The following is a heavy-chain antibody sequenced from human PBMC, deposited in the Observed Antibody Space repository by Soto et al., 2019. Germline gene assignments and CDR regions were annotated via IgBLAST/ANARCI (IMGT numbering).Heavy chain of an antibody. D-gene: IGHD2-2*01. Sequence: PGGSLRLSCAASGFTFSSYAMSWVRQAPGKGLEWVSAISGSGGSTYYADSVKGRFTISRDNAKNTLYLQMNSLRAEDTAVYYCARWGYCSSTSCFVYNWNSSQSPNYFYSYMDVWGKGTTVTVSS. V-gene: IGHV3-23*01. CDR3: ARWGYCSSTSCFVYNWNSSQSPNYFYSYMDV. J-gene: IGHJ6*03. CDR2: ISGSGGST. CDR1: GFTFSSYA.